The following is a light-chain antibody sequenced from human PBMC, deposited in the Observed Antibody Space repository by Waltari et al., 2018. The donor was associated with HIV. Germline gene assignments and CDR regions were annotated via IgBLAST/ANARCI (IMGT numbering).Light chain of an antibody. V-gene: IGKV3-15*01. CDR3: RQYYQGVRT. CDR1: QGISSH. Sequence: EIVMTQSPATLSVPLGEGATLSCRASQGISSHLAWYQQKPGQAPRLRIYGASARAPCSSARFRGRGSGGEFTLSISRLQSEEFRVYYCRQYYQGVRTVGEGTRVEI. J-gene: IGKJ1*01. CDR2: GAS.